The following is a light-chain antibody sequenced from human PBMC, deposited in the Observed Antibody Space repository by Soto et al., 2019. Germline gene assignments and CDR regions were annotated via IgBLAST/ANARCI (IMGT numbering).Light chain of an antibody. V-gene: IGLV2-14*01. CDR3: TSYTRDTALV. J-gene: IGLJ1*01. CDR1: SSDVGTYNY. Sequence: LTQPASVSGSPGQSITISCTGTSSDVGTYNYVSWYQHHPGKAPKLIIYEVSNRPSGVSNRFSGSKSGSTASLTISGLQAEDEADYHCTSYTRDTALVFGTGTKVTVL. CDR2: EVS.